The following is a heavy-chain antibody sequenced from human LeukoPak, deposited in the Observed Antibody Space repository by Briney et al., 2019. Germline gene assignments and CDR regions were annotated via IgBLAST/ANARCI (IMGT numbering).Heavy chain of an antibody. D-gene: IGHD3-22*01. CDR3: ARETFSALDYYDSSGYGSYYFDY. Sequence: PSETLSLTCTVSGGSISSYYWSWIRQPAGKGLEWIGRIYTSGSTNYNPSLKSRVTISVDTSKNQFSLKLSSVTAADTAVYYCARETFSALDYYDSSGYGSYYFDYWGQETLVTVSS. CDR2: IYTSGST. J-gene: IGHJ4*02. CDR1: GGSISSYY. V-gene: IGHV4-4*07.